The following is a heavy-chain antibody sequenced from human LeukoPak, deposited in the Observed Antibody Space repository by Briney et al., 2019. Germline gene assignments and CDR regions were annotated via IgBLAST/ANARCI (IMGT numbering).Heavy chain of an antibody. D-gene: IGHD3-10*01. V-gene: IGHV4-59*01. CDR3: ARGRGRITMVRGVIGWFDP. CDR2: IYYSGST. Sequence: SETLSPTCTVSGGSISSYYWSWIRQPPGKGLEWIGYIYYSGSTNYNPSLKSRVTISVDTSKNQFSLKLSSVTAADTAVHYCARGRGRITMVRGVIGWFDPWGQGTLVTVSS. J-gene: IGHJ5*02. CDR1: GGSISSYY.